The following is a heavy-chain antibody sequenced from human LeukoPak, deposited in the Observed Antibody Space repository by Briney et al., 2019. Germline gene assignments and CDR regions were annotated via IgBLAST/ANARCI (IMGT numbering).Heavy chain of an antibody. J-gene: IGHJ4*02. CDR3: ARPGADWYDRNFDS. CDR1: GFSFSDYY. CDR2: ISGSSTYT. V-gene: IGHV3-11*03. D-gene: IGHD1-1*01. Sequence: GGSLRLSCAASGFSFSDYYMSWIRQAPGKGLEWVAYISGSSTYTNYGDSMKGRFIVSRDNAENSLYLQMNSLRAEDTAVYYCARPGADWYDRNFDSWGQGTLVTVSS.